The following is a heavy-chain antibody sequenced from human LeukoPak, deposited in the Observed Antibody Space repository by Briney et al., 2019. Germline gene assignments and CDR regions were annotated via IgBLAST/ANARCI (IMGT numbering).Heavy chain of an antibody. CDR2: IYYSGST. V-gene: IGHV4-59*01. CDR3: ARTVAGTHDY. Sequence: PSETLSLTCTVSGGSISSYYWSWIRQPPGKGLEWIGYIYYSGSTNYNPSLKSRVTISVDTSKSQFSLKLSSVTAADTAVYYCARTVAGTHDYWGQGTLVTVSS. J-gene: IGHJ4*02. D-gene: IGHD6-19*01. CDR1: GGSISSYY.